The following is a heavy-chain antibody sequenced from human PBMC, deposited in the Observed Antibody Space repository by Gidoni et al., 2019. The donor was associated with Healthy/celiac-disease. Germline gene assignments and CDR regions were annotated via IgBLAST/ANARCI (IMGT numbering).Heavy chain of an antibody. V-gene: IGHV4-59*01. CDR2: IYYSGST. J-gene: IGHJ4*02. D-gene: IGHD6-6*01. CDR1: GSISSSY. Sequence: GSISSSYWSWIRQPPGKGLEWIGYIYYSGSTNYNPSLKSRVTISVDTSKNQFSLKLSSVTAADTAVYYCARDGGSSIDYWGQGTLVTVSS. CDR3: ARDGGSSIDY.